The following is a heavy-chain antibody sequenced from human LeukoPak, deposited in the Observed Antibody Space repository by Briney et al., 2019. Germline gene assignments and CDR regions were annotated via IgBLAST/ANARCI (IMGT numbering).Heavy chain of an antibody. CDR1: GFTFSNYA. D-gene: IGHD6-25*01. J-gene: IGHJ6*02. Sequence: GGSLRLSCAASGFTFSNYAMSWVRQAPGKGLEWVSFITDSGSSTYYADSVKGRFTISRDSSRNTLSLQMSSLRVGDTGVYFCAKSSTSQRGYYGMDVWGQGTTVTVSS. CDR2: ITDSGSST. V-gene: IGHV3-23*01. CDR3: AKSSTSQRGYYGMDV.